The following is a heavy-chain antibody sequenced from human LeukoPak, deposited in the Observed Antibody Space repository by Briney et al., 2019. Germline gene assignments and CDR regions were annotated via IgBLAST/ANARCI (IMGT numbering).Heavy chain of an antibody. Sequence: PGGSLRLSCAASGFTFSDYATSWVRQAPGKGLEWVSSISGSGAYTYYADSVKGRFTISRDSSKNTLYLQMNSLRAEDTAVYYCAKDLGDSWYFDLWGRGTLVTVSS. J-gene: IGHJ2*01. V-gene: IGHV3-23*01. D-gene: IGHD3-10*01. CDR3: AKDLGDSWYFDL. CDR1: GFTFSDYA. CDR2: ISGSGAYT.